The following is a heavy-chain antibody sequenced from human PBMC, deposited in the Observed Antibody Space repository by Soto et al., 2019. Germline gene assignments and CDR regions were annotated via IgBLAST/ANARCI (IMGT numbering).Heavy chain of an antibody. CDR2: INTILGRA. J-gene: IGHJ5*02. CDR1: GGPFISYH. V-gene: IGHV1-69*08. D-gene: IGHD1-1*01. Sequence: QVQLVQSGSEVKKPGSSVKLSCQASGGPFISYHIRWVRQSPGQGLEWVGRINTILGRANNSQHLQGRVTTTADRSTDASYMKLSRLTSEHTAVYYVATVGGTTSANSLDPWGHGTLVTV. CDR3: ATVGGTTSANSLDP.